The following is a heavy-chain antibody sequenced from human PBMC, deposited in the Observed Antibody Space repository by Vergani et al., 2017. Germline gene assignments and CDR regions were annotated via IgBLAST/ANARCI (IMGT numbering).Heavy chain of an antibody. D-gene: IGHD6-19*01. V-gene: IGHV3-7*01. CDR1: GFTFSSYW. CDR3: ARARGYSSGWYGSDYYYGMDV. Sequence: EVQLVESGGGLVQPGGSLRLSCAASGFTFSSYWMSWVRQAPGKGLEWVANIKQDGSEKYYVDSVKGRFTISRDNAKNSLYLQMNSLRAEDTAVYYCARARGYSSGWYGSDYYYGMDVWGQGTTVTVSS. CDR2: IKQDGSEK. J-gene: IGHJ6*02.